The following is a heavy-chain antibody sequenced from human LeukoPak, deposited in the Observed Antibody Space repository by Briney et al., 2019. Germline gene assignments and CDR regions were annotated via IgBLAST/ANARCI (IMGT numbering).Heavy chain of an antibody. J-gene: IGHJ4*02. CDR2: ISGSGGST. CDR3: AKEGLNYYDSSGYYDY. CDR1: GFTFSSYA. Sequence: PGGSLRLSCAASGFTFSSYAMSWVRQAPGKGLEWVSAISGSGGSTYYADSVKGRFTISRDNSKNTLYLQMDSLRAEDTAVYYCAKEGLNYYDSSGYYDYWGQGTLVTVSS. V-gene: IGHV3-23*01. D-gene: IGHD3-22*01.